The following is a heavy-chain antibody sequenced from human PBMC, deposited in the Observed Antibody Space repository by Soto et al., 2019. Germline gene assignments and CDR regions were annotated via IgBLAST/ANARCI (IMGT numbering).Heavy chain of an antibody. J-gene: IGHJ4*02. Sequence: EVQLVESGGGLVKPGGSLSLSCAASGFTFSSYAMHWVRQAPGKGLEYVSVISSNGGSTYYANSVKGRFTISRDNSKNTLYLQMGSLRAEDMAVYYCARGIGGYDFGYWGQGTLVTVSS. CDR1: GFTFSSYA. CDR2: ISSNGGST. D-gene: IGHD5-12*01. CDR3: ARGIGGYDFGY. V-gene: IGHV3-64*01.